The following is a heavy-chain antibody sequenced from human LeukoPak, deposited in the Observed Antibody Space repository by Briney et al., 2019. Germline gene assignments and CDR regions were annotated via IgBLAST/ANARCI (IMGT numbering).Heavy chain of an antibody. CDR1: GGTLSSYA. CDR3: ARSYSSSSPFDY. J-gene: IGHJ4*02. CDR2: IIPIFGTA. V-gene: IGHV1-69*05. Sequence: GASVKVSCKXSGGTLSSYAISWVRQAPGQGLEWMGGIIPIFGTANYAQKFQGRVTITTDESTSTAYMELSSLRSEDTAVYYCARSYSSSSPFDYWGQGTLVTVSS. D-gene: IGHD6-6*01.